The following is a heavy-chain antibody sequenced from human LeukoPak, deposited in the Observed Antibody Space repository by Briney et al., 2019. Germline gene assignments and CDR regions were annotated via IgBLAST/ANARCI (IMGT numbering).Heavy chain of an antibody. J-gene: IGHJ4*02. CDR3: ARGIFGTGIWLYFDY. Sequence: ASVNVSCKASGYTFISYGISWVRQAPGQGLEWMGWISAYNGNTNYAQKLQGRVTMTTDTSTSTAYMELRSLRSDDTAVYYCARGIFGTGIWLYFDYWGQGTLVTVSS. CDR2: ISAYNGNT. D-gene: IGHD3-3*01. CDR1: GYTFISYG. V-gene: IGHV1-18*01.